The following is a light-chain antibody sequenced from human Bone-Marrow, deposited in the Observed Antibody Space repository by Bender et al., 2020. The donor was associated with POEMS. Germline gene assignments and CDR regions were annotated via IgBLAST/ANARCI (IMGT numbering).Light chain of an antibody. J-gene: IGLJ3*02. Sequence: ALTQPASVSGSPGQSSTISCTGTSSDVGSYNLVSWYQQHPGTAPKLMIYEVSKRPSGVPDRVSGTKSGNTASLTVSGLQAEDEADYYCTSYAGSTWVFGTGTKLTVL. CDR2: EVS. CDR3: TSYAGSTWV. V-gene: IGLV2-14*02. CDR1: SSDVGSYNL.